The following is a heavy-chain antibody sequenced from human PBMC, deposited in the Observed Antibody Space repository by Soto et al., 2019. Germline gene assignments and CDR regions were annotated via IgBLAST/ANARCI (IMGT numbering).Heavy chain of an antibody. D-gene: IGHD5-12*01. CDR2: IYYSGST. CDR1: GGSISSSSYY. Sequence: PSETLSLTCTVSGGSISSSSYYWGWIRQPPGKGLEWIGSIYYSGSTYYNPSLKSRVTISVDTSKNQFSLKLSSVTAADTAVYYCARRGIVATIRGYYYYGMDVWGQGTTVTVS. J-gene: IGHJ6*02. V-gene: IGHV4-39*01. CDR3: ARRGIVATIRGYYYYGMDV.